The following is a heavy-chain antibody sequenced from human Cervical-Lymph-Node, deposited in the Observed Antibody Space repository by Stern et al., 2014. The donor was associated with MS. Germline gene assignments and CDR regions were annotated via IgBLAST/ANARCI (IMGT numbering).Heavy chain of an antibody. V-gene: IGHV4-34*01. J-gene: IGHJ5*02. CDR2: INHSGKT. CDR3: ARYTVRDWFDP. D-gene: IGHD4-17*01. CDR1: GGSFSGYY. Sequence: QVQLQQWGAGLLKPSETLSLTCAVYGGSFSGYYWSWIRQSPGKGLEWIGEINHSGKTNYNTSLKSRVTISAATSRSHFSLKLGSVTAADTAVYYCARYTVRDWFDPWGQGTLVIVSS.